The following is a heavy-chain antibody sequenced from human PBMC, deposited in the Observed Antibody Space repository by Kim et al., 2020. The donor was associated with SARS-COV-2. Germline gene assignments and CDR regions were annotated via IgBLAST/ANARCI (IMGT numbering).Heavy chain of an antibody. Sequence: GGSLRLSCAASGFNLRSYWINWVRQAPGKGLVWVSRIGGDGISTHYADSVKGRFTVSRDNDDNTVYLQMNSLRADDTAVYYCARGMFKTGFDVWGQGTTVTVSS. J-gene: IGHJ6*02. CDR1: GFNLRSYW. D-gene: IGHD3-10*02. CDR2: IGGDGIST. V-gene: IGHV3-74*01. CDR3: ARGMFKTGFDV.